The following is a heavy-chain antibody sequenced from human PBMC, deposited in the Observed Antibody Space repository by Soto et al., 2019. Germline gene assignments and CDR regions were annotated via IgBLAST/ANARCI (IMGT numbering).Heavy chain of an antibody. D-gene: IGHD3-10*01. CDR1: GFTFSSYA. Sequence: LRLSCAASGFTFSSYAMSWVRQAPGKGLEWVSAISGSGGSTYYADSVKGRFTISRDNSKNTLYLQMNSLRAEDTAVYYCAKGGWGSGGMDVWGQGTTVTVSS. CDR3: AKGGWGSGGMDV. V-gene: IGHV3-23*01. CDR2: ISGSGGST. J-gene: IGHJ6*02.